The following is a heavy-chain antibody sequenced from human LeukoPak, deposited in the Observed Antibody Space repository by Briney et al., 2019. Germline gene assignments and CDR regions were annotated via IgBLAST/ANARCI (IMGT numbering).Heavy chain of an antibody. J-gene: IGHJ6*03. CDR2: INHSGST. D-gene: IGHD4/OR15-4a*01. CDR3: AKTMANYYYYYMDV. V-gene: IGHV4-34*01. Sequence: SETLSLTCAVYGGSFSGYYWSWNRQPPGKGLEWIGEINHSGSTNYNPSLKSRVTISVDTSKNQFSLKLSSVTAADTAVYYCAKTMANYYYYYMDVWGKGTTVTVSS. CDR1: GGSFSGYY.